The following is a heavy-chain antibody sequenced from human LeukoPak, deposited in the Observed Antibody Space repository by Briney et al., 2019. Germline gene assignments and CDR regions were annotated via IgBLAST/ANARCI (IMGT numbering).Heavy chain of an antibody. CDR3: ARLPTVTFFDY. V-gene: IGHV4-34*01. CDR1: GGSFSGYY. D-gene: IGHD4-17*01. Sequence: SETLSLTCAVYGGSFSGYYYSWIRQPPGEGLEWIGEINHSGDTNYNPSLKSRVTLSVDTSKNQFSLKLSSVTAADTAVYYCARLPTVTFFDYWGQGTLVTVSS. CDR2: INHSGDT. J-gene: IGHJ4*02.